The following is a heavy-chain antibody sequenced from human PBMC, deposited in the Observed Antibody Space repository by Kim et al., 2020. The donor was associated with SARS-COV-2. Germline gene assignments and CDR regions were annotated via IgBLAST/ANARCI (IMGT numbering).Heavy chain of an antibody. V-gene: IGHV4-31*02. CDR3: ARKYCSGGSCSYFDY. Sequence: NPPLKSRGTISVDTSKNQFSLKLSSVTAADTAVYYCARKYCSGGSCSYFDYWGQGTLVTVSS. D-gene: IGHD2-15*01. J-gene: IGHJ4*02.